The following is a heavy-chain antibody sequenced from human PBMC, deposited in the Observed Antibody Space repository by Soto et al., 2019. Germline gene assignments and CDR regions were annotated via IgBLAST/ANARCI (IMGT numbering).Heavy chain of an antibody. Sequence: SETLTLTCTVSGGSISSYYWSWIRQPPGKGLEWIGYIYYSGSTNYNPSLKSRVTISVDTSKNQFSLKLSSVTAADTAVYYCAREGYSSGSSYYYYGMDVWGQGTTVTVSS. CDR3: AREGYSSGSSYYYYGMDV. V-gene: IGHV4-59*01. CDR1: GGSISSYY. J-gene: IGHJ6*02. CDR2: IYYSGST. D-gene: IGHD6-19*01.